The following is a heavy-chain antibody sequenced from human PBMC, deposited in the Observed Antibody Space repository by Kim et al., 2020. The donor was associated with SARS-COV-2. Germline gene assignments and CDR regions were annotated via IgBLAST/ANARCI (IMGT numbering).Heavy chain of an antibody. V-gene: IGHV3-74*01. CDR2: INSDGSST. CDR3: ARDPLYYYCSLDYYGMDV. CDR1: GFTFSSYW. J-gene: IGHJ6*02. Sequence: GGSLRLSCAASGFTFSSYWMHWVRQAPGKGLVWVSRINSDGSSTSYADSVKGRFTISRDNAKNTLYLQMNSLRAEDTAVYYCARDPLYYYCSLDYYGMDVWGQGTTVTVSS. D-gene: IGHD3-10*01.